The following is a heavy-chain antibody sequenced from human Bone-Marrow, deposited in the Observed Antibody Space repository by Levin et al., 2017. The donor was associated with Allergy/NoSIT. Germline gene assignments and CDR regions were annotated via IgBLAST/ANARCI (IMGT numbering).Heavy chain of an antibody. CDR3: AIQRDIVVVPAMGWFDP. V-gene: IGHV3-66*02. J-gene: IGHJ5*02. CDR2: IYSGGST. D-gene: IGHD2-2*01. Sequence: PGGSLRLSCAASGFTVSSNYMSWVRQAPGKGLEWVSVIYSGGSTYYADSVKGRFTISRDNSKNTLYLQMNSLRAEDTAVYYCAIQRDIVVVPAMGWFDPWGQGTLVTVSS. CDR1: GFTVSSNY.